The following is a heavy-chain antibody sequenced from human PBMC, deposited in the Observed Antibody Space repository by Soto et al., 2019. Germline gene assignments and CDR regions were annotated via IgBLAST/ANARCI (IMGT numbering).Heavy chain of an antibody. J-gene: IGHJ4*02. CDR1: GFTFSGSA. V-gene: IGHV3-73*02. D-gene: IGHD1-26*01. CDR2: IGSKANSYAP. Sequence: EVQLVESGGGLVQPGGSLKLSCAASGFTFSGSAMHWFRQASGKGLELVVRIGSKANSYAPAYAASVKGRFTISRDDSKNTAYLQMNSLKTEDTAVYYCTRHPSGPLLSGSYDWGQGTLVTVSS. CDR3: TRHPSGPLLSGSYD.